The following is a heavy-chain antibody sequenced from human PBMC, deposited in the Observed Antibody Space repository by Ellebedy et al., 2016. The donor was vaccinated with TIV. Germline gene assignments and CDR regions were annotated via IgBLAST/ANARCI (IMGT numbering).Heavy chain of an antibody. CDR2: IGGSGDGT. V-gene: IGHV3-23*01. D-gene: IGHD4-17*01. CDR1: GFTFSSYA. Sequence: GESLKISCAASGFTFSSYAMSWVRQAPGKGLEWVSAIGGSGDGTYYAGSVKGRFTISRDNSKNTLSLQMNSLRAEDTAVYFCAKDRYGDYVVYFDYWGQGTLVTVSS. J-gene: IGHJ4*02. CDR3: AKDRYGDYVVYFDY.